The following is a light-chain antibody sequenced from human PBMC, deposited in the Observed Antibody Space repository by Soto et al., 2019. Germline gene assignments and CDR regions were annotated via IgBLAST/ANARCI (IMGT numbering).Light chain of an antibody. J-gene: IGKJ1*01. CDR1: QSLLFASNSQNY. V-gene: IGKV4-1*01. Sequence: DIVMTQSPDSLALSLGERATITCKSSQSLLFASNSQNYVAWYQQKPGQPPKLLIYWTSTRESGVPDRFSGSGSGTDFSLTISSLQAEDVATYYCQQYYSPPLTFGQGTKVDIK. CDR2: WTS. CDR3: QQYYSPPLT.